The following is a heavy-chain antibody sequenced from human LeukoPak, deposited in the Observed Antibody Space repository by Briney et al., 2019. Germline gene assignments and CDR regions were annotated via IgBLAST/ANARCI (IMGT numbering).Heavy chain of an antibody. J-gene: IGHJ3*02. CDR1: GGSISSSSYY. CDR2: IYYSGST. V-gene: IGHV4-39*07. D-gene: IGHD5-18*01. CDR3: ARGGRGYPVGGAFDI. Sequence: PSETLSLTCTVSGGSISSSSYYWGWIRQPPGKRLEWIGSIYYSGSTYYNPSLKSRVTISVDTSKNQFSLKLSSVTAADTAVYYCARGGRGYPVGGAFDIWGQGTMVTVSS.